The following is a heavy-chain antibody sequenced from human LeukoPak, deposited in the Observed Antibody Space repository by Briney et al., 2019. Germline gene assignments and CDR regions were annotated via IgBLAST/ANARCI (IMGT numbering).Heavy chain of an antibody. J-gene: IGHJ6*03. CDR2: MSSSDDGR. V-gene: IGHV3-23*01. CDR3: AKAANYYYYMDV. Sequence: GGSLRLSCATSGFSFSSYAMSWVRQAPGKGLEWVSAMSSSDDGRYYAASVRGRFTISRDTSRSTLYLQMNSLRAEDTAVYYCAKAANYYYYMDVWGKGTTVTISS. CDR1: GFSFSSYA.